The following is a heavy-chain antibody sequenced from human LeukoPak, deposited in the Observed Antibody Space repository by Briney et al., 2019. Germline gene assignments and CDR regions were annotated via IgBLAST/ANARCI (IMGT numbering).Heavy chain of an antibody. CDR3: ARGRRDGYNLQYFDK. D-gene: IGHD5-24*01. Sequence: PSETLSLTCAVSGYSISSSNWWGWIRQPPGKGLEWIGYIYYSGSTYYNPSLKSRVTIYVDTSKNQFSLKLSSVTAADTAVYYCARGRRDGYNLQYFDKWGQGTLVTVSS. CDR1: GYSISSSNW. V-gene: IGHV4-28*03. CDR2: IYYSGST. J-gene: IGHJ4*02.